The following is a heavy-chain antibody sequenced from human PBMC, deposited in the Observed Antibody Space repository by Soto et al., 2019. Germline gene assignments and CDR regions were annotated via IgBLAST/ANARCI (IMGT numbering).Heavy chain of an antibody. J-gene: IGHJ4*02. CDR2: IRSKAYGGTT. CDR3: TRPYYYDSTGYQRY. CDR1: GFTFGDYA. Sequence: GGYLRLSCTASGFTFGDYAMSWFRQAPGKGLEWVGFIRSKAYGGTTGYAASVKDRFTISRDDSKSIAYLQMNSLKTEDTAVYYCTRPYYYDSTGYQRYWGQGTLVTVSS. V-gene: IGHV3-49*03. D-gene: IGHD3-22*01.